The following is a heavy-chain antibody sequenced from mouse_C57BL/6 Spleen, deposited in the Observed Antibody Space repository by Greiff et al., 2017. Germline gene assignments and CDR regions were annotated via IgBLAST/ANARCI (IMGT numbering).Heavy chain of an antibody. CDR2: FVPEDGDT. J-gene: IGHJ2*01. CDR1: GFNINDYY. D-gene: IGHD2-2*01. CDR3: AGARLPYFDY. Sequence: EVQLQQSGAELVKPGASVTLSCTASGFNINDYYLHWVKQRTAQGLVWIGRFVPEDGDTKYAPKFQGKATITADTSSNTAYLEVSSLTSADTACYYCAGARLPYFDYWGQGTTLTVSS. V-gene: IGHV14-2*01.